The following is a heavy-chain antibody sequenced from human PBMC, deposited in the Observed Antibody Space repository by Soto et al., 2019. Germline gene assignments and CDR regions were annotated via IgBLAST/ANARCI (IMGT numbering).Heavy chain of an antibody. D-gene: IGHD1-1*01. Sequence: QVQLVQSGAEVKEPGASVKVSCKASGYTFSDYGISWMRQAPGQGLEWMGWISGYNGNTKYAQKLQGRVTMTTDTSTSTAYMDLRSLKSDDTAVYYCARHRSGTNWSRVGYWGQGTLVTVSS. V-gene: IGHV1-18*01. CDR3: ARHRSGTNWSRVGY. J-gene: IGHJ4*02. CDR2: ISGYNGNT. CDR1: GYTFSDYG.